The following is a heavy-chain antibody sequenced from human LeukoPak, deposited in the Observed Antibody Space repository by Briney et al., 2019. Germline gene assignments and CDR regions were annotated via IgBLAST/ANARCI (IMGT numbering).Heavy chain of an antibody. CDR1: GGSISSYY. D-gene: IGHD3-10*01. J-gene: IGHJ5*02. CDR3: ASAQSYYGSGTPLFDP. Sequence: SETLSLTCTVSGGSISSYYWSWIRQPPGKGLEWIGYIYYSGSTNYNPSLKSRVTISVDTSKNQFSLKLSSVTAADTAVYYCASAQSYYGSGTPLFDPWGQGTLVTVSS. CDR2: IYYSGST. V-gene: IGHV4-59*01.